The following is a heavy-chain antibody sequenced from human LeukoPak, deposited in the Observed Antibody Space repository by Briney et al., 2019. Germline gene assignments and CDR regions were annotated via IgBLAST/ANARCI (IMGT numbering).Heavy chain of an antibody. CDR2: ISTYNGDT. CDR3: ARGVPGDRPPNFDY. V-gene: IGHV1-18*01. Sequence: ASVKVSCKASGCTFTGYGISWVRQAPGQGLECMGWISTYNGDTNYAQNLQGRVTMTTDTSTSTAYMELRSLISDDTAVYYCARGVPGDRPPNFDYWGQGTLVTVSS. CDR1: GCTFTGYG. J-gene: IGHJ4*02. D-gene: IGHD7-27*01.